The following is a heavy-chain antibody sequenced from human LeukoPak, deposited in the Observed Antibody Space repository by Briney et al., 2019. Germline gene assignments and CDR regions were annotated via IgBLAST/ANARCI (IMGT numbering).Heavy chain of an antibody. CDR3: ARVGYGDYRIDY. CDR2: ISSSGSTI. J-gene: IGHJ4*02. Sequence: PGGSLRLSCAASGFTFSSYEMNWVRQAPGKGLEWVSYISSSGSTIYYADSVKGRFTISRDNAKNSLYLQMNSLRAEDTAVYYCARVGYGDYRIDYWGQGTLVTVSS. V-gene: IGHV3-48*03. CDR1: GFTFSSYE. D-gene: IGHD4-17*01.